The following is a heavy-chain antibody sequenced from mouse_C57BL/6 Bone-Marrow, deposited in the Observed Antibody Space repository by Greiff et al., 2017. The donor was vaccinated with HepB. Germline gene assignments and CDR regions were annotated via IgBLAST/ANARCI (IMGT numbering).Heavy chain of an antibody. J-gene: IGHJ3*01. CDR2: ISHGGSYT. Sequence: EVQLQESGGGLVKPGGSLKLSCAASGFTFSSYAMSWVRQTPEKRLEWVATISHGGSYTYYPDNVKGRFTISRDNAKNTLYLQMSHMKSEDTAMYYCARDKKDYGSRFAYWGQGTLVTVSA. CDR3: ARDKKDYGSRFAY. D-gene: IGHD1-1*01. V-gene: IGHV5-4*01. CDR1: GFTFSSYA.